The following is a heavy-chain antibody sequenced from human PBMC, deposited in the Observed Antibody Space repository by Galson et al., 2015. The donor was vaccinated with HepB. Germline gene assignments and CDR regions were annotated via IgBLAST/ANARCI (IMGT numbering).Heavy chain of an antibody. Sequence: QSGAEVKKPGESLRISCKGSGYSFTSYWISWVRQMPGKGLEWMGRIDPSDSYTNYSPSFQGHVTISADKSISTAYLQWSSLKASDTAMYYCARTPYLVVAVCWFDPWGQGTLVTVSS. V-gene: IGHV5-10-1*01. CDR1: GYSFTSYW. J-gene: IGHJ5*02. CDR3: ARTPYLVVAVCWFDP. CDR2: IDPSDSYT. D-gene: IGHD2-15*01.